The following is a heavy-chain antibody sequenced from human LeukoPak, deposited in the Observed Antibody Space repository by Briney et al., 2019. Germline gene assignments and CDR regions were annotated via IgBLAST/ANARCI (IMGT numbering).Heavy chain of an antibody. CDR3: AREDYGDLYFDH. V-gene: IGHV3-21*01. Sequence: GGSLRLSCAASGFTFSNYNMNWVRQAPGKGLEWVSSISSSGDYIYYVDSLRGRFTISRDNAKNSLYLQMNSLRAEDTAIYYCAREDYGDLYFDHWGQGTLVTVSS. D-gene: IGHD4-17*01. CDR1: GFTFSNYN. J-gene: IGHJ4*02. CDR2: ISSSGDYI.